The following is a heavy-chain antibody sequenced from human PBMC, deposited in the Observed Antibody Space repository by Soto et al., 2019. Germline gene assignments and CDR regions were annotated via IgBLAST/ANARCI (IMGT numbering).Heavy chain of an antibody. Sequence: QVQLVESGGGVVQPGRSLRLSCAASGFTLSNYAMHWVRQAPGKGLEWVAVIWYDGSYKYYADSVKGRFTISRDSSKNTLYLQVNSLRADYTAMYYCARKGSGWTFDDWGQGTLLTVSS. CDR3: ARKGSGWTFDD. CDR2: IWYDGSYK. J-gene: IGHJ4*02. D-gene: IGHD6-19*01. V-gene: IGHV3-33*01. CDR1: GFTLSNYA.